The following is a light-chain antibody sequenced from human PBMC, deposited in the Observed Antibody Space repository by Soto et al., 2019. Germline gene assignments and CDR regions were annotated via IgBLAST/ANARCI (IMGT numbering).Light chain of an antibody. V-gene: IGLV2-14*01. Sequence: QSVLTQPASVSGSPGQSITISCTGTGSDVGGYNYVSWYQQHPGKAPKLLIYEVSYRPSGVSNRFSGSKSGKRASLTISGLQAEDEADYYCSSYRSSTTPYVFGTGTKVTVL. CDR2: EVS. J-gene: IGLJ1*01. CDR3: SSYRSSTTPYV. CDR1: GSDVGGYNY.